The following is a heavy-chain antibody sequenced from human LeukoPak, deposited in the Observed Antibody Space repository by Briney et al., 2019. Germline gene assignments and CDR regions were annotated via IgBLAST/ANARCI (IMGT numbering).Heavy chain of an antibody. V-gene: IGHV4-34*01. CDR3: ARGPLGPFDY. Sequence: PSETLSLTCAVYGGSFSGYYWSWIRQPPGNGLEWIGEINHSGSTNYNPSLKSRVTISVDTSKNQFSLKLSSVTAADTAVYYCARGPLGPFDYWGQGTLVTVSS. CDR2: INHSGST. CDR1: GGSFSGYY. J-gene: IGHJ4*02. D-gene: IGHD1-26*01.